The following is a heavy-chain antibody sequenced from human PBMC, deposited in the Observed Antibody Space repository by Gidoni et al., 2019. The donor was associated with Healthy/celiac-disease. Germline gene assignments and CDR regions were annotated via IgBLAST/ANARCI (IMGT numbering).Heavy chain of an antibody. Sequence: EVQLLESGGGSVQPGGSLRLCWGASGCTVSSYAMSGVRQAPGKGREWFSAISSSGGSTYYADSVKGRFTISRDNSKNTLYLQMNSLRAEDTAVYYCAREEDYYGSGSYDYWGQGTLVTVSS. CDR3: AREEDYYGSGSYDY. J-gene: IGHJ4*02. D-gene: IGHD3-10*01. CDR1: GCTVSSYA. CDR2: ISSSGGST. V-gene: IGHV3-23*01.